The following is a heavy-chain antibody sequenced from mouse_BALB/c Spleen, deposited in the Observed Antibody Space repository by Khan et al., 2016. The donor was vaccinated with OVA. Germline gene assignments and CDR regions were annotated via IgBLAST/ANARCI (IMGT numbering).Heavy chain of an antibody. CDR1: GFTFSTYG. Sequence: EVELVESGGDLVKPGGSLKLSCAASGFTFSTYGMSWVRQTPDKRLEWVATVSTGGSYTYSPDSVKGRFTISRDIAKNTLYLQMSGLKSDDTAMFYCTRLADFYDRAGFAYWVLGTLVTVSA. CDR3: TRLADFYDRAGFAY. CDR2: VSTGGSYT. J-gene: IGHJ3*01. V-gene: IGHV5-6*01. D-gene: IGHD1-1*01.